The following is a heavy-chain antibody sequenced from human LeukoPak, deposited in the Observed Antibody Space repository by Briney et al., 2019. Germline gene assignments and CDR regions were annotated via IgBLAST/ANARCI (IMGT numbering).Heavy chain of an antibody. D-gene: IGHD6-13*01. CDR1: GFTFSSYG. CDR3: AKTPPAKDSSSWYFDY. V-gene: IGHV3-30*18. CDR2: ISYDGSNK. Sequence: GGSLRLSCAASGFTFSSYGMHWVRQAPGKGLEWVAVISYDGSNKYYADSVKGRFTISRDNSKNTLYLQMNSLRAEDTAVYYCAKTPPAKDSSSWYFDYWGQGTLVTVSS. J-gene: IGHJ4*02.